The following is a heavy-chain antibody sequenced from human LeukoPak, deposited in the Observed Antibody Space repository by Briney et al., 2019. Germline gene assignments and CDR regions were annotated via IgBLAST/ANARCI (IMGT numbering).Heavy chain of an antibody. V-gene: IGHV3-33*01. CDR3: AREWFGEYSGRRAFDY. CDR1: GFTFTAYG. CDR2: VWHDGVNK. Sequence: GRSLRLTCAASGFTFTAYGMHWVRQAPGKGLEWVAVVWHDGVNKYYADSVKGRFTISRDNSKNTLYLQMNSLSVEDTAVYYCAREWFGEYSGRRAFDYWGQGSLVTVPS. D-gene: IGHD3-10*01. J-gene: IGHJ4*02.